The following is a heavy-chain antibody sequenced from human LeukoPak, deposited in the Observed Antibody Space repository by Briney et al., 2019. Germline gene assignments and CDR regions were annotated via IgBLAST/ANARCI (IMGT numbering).Heavy chain of an antibody. V-gene: IGHV3-30*18. CDR2: ISYDGSNK. D-gene: IGHD4-17*01. CDR3: ANDEGTTVMDFDY. J-gene: IGHJ4*02. CDR1: GFTFSSYG. Sequence: PGGFLRLSCAASGFTFSSYGMHWVRQAPGKGLEWVAVISYDGSNKYYADSMKGRFTISRDNSKNTLYLQMNSLRAEDTAVYYCANDEGTTVMDFDYWGQGTLVTVSS.